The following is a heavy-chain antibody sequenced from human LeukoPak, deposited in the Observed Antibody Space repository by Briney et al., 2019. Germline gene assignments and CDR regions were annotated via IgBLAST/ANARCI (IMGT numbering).Heavy chain of an antibody. J-gene: IGHJ4*02. Sequence: AVSLRLSCAASGFTFSNYWMHWVRQAPGKGLVWVSRINTDGSDTTSADSVKGRFTISRDNAKNTLYLQMNSLRAEDTAVYYCARDSSGYYFRDWGQGTLVTVSS. CDR2: INTDGSDT. CDR1: GFTFSNYW. V-gene: IGHV3-74*01. CDR3: ARDSSGYYFRD. D-gene: IGHD3-22*01.